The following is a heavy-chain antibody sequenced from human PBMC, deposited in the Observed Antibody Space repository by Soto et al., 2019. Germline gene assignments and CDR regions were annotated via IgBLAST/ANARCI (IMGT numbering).Heavy chain of an antibody. D-gene: IGHD4-4*01. CDR3: ARASNYEGYYYYYMDV. CDR1: GFTFSSYD. V-gene: IGHV3-13*01. Sequence: EVQLVESGGGLVQPGGSLRLSCAASGFTFSSYDMHWVRQATGKGLEWVSAIGTAGDTYYPGSVKGRFTISRENAKNSLYLQMNSLRDGDTAVYYCARASNYEGYYYYYMDVWGKGTTVTVSS. CDR2: IGTAGDT. J-gene: IGHJ6*03.